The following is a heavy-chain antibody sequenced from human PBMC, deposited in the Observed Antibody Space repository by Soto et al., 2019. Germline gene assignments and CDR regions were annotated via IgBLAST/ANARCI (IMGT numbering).Heavy chain of an antibody. Sequence: QVQLVESGGGVVQPGRSLRLSCAASGFTFTSYGMHWVRQAPGKGLEWVAVISYDASNQYYADSVKSRFTISRDNSKNTLYLQMDNLKTEHTAVYFCANDRGSGYYGSIDYWGQGTLVTVSS. CDR2: ISYDASNQ. V-gene: IGHV3-30*18. D-gene: IGHD3-10*01. J-gene: IGHJ4*02. CDR3: ANDRGSGYYGSIDY. CDR1: GFTFTSYG.